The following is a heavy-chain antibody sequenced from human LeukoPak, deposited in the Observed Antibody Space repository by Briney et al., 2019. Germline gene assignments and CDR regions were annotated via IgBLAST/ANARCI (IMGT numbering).Heavy chain of an antibody. V-gene: IGHV3-48*02. Sequence: PGGSLRLSCAASGFTFSTYSMIWVRQAPGRGLEWVSYISTGSSTIHYADSVQGRFTISRDNAKNSLYLQMNSLRDEDTAVYYCARANWNDFDYWGQGTLVTGSS. J-gene: IGHJ4*02. CDR1: GFTFSTYS. D-gene: IGHD1-1*01. CDR3: ARANWNDFDY. CDR2: ISTGSSTI.